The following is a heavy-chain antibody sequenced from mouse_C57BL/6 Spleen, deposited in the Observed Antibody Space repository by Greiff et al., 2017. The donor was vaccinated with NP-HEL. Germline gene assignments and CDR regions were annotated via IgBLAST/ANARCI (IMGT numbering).Heavy chain of an antibody. Sequence: VQLKESGPELVKPGASVKMSCKASGYTFTDYNMHWVKQSHGKSLEWIGYINPNNGGTSYNQKFKGKATLTVNKSSSTAYMELRSLTSEDSAVYYCARKIYDGYAMDYWGQGTSVTVSS. CDR1: GYTFTDYN. V-gene: IGHV1-22*01. J-gene: IGHJ4*01. CDR2: INPNNGGT. D-gene: IGHD2-3*01. CDR3: ARKIYDGYAMDY.